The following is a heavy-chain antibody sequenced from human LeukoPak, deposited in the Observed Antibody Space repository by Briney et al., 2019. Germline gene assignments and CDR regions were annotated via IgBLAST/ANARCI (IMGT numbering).Heavy chain of an antibody. Sequence: SVKVSCKVSGDTFNSHTINWVRQAPGQGLDWMGRITPSLGVPYYSQKFQGRVTITADKSANIAYMELNTLRPEDTAVYYCARDPSDYDFWSGTYYFSGLDVWGQGTSVTVSS. CDR2: ITPSLGVP. D-gene: IGHD3-3*01. CDR1: GDTFNSHT. J-gene: IGHJ6*02. V-gene: IGHV1-69*04. CDR3: ARDPSDYDFWSGTYYFSGLDV.